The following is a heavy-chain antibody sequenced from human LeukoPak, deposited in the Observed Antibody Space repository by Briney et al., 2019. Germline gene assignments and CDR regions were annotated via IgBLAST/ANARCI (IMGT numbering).Heavy chain of an antibody. Sequence: GGSLRLSCAASGFTFSSYEMNWVRQAPGKGLEWVSYISSSGSTIYYADSVKGRFTISRDNAKNSLYLQMNSLRAEDTAVYYCARARFSSSWYGWGYYYFDYWGQGTLVTVSS. CDR2: ISSSGSTI. CDR1: GFTFSSYE. CDR3: ARARFSSSWYGWGYYYFDY. V-gene: IGHV3-48*03. D-gene: IGHD6-13*01. J-gene: IGHJ4*02.